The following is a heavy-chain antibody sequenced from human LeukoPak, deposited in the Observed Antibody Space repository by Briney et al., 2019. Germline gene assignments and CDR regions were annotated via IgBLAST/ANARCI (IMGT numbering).Heavy chain of an antibody. CDR3: ASSRGYSYGFLPNRPIDY. CDR2: ISSSGSTI. CDR1: GFTFSSYS. D-gene: IGHD5-18*01. Sequence: GGSLRLSCAASGFTFSSYSMNWVRQAPGKGLEWVSYISSSGSTIYYADSVKGRFTISRDNAKNSLYLQMNSLRAEDTAVYYCASSRGYSYGFLPNRPIDYWGQGTLVTVSS. J-gene: IGHJ4*02. V-gene: IGHV3-48*04.